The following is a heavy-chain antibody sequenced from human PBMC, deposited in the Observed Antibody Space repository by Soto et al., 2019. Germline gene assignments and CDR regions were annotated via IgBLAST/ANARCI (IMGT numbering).Heavy chain of an antibody. V-gene: IGHV4-28*01. Sequence: QVQLQESGPGLVKPSDTLSLTSVVSGYSISSSNWWGWIRQSPGKGLEWVGYIYNSGSAYYNPSLKSRVTMSVDTSKNQFSLKLTSVTAVDTAMYYCSRMFAYGDFYFDYWGQGTLVTVSS. D-gene: IGHD4-17*01. CDR1: GYSISSSNW. J-gene: IGHJ4*02. CDR3: SRMFAYGDFYFDY. CDR2: IYNSGSA.